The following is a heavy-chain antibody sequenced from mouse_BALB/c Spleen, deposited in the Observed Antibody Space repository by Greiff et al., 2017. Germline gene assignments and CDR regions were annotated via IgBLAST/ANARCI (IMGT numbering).Heavy chain of an antibody. V-gene: IGHV5-12-1*01. CDR1: GFAFSSYD. CDR3: ARWGPMITTGAMDY. Sequence: EVQVVESGGGLVKPGGSLKLSCAASGFAFSSYDMSWVRQTPEKRLEWVAYISSGGGSTYYPDTVKGRFTISRDNAKNTLYLQMSSLKSEDTAMYYCARWGPMITTGAMDYWGQGTSVTVSS. D-gene: IGHD2-4*01. CDR2: ISSGGGST. J-gene: IGHJ4*01.